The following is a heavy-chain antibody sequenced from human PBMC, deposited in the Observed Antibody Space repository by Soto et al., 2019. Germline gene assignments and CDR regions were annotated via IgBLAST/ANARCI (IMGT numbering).Heavy chain of an antibody. CDR2: IYYSGST. J-gene: IGHJ4*02. CDR1: GGSISSISYY. CDR3: ARRPYDFWSGYYLYFDY. V-gene: IGHV4-39*01. Sequence: SETLSLTCTVSGGSISSISYYWGWIRQPPGKGLEWIGSIYYSGSTYYNPSLKSRVTISVDTSKNQFSLKLSSVTAADTAVYYCARRPYDFWSGYYLYFDYWGQGTLVTVSS. D-gene: IGHD3-3*01.